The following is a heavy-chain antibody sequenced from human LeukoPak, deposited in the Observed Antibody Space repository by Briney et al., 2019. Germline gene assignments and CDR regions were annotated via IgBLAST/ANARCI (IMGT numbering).Heavy chain of an antibody. CDR2: ISTSGYI. CDR3: ARPNMVQGTNIAAFDS. Sequence: GGSLRLSCAASGFTFSSYSMSWVRQAPGKGLEWVSYISTSGYIYYVDSVKGRFTISRDNAKNSLYLQMSSLRDEDTAVYYCARPNMVQGTNIAAFDSWGQGTLVTVSS. CDR1: GFTFSSYS. V-gene: IGHV3-48*02. D-gene: IGHD3-10*01. J-gene: IGHJ4*02.